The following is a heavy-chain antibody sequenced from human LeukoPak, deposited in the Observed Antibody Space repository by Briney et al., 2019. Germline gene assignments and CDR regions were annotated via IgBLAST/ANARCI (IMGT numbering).Heavy chain of an antibody. V-gene: IGHV3-23*01. J-gene: IGHJ4*02. CDR3: AKDIPKVLLWFGELDY. CDR1: GFTFSSYA. CDR2: ISGSGGST. D-gene: IGHD3-10*01. Sequence: GGSLRLSCAASGFTFSSYAMSWVRQAPGKGLEWVSAISGSGGSTYYADSVKGRFTISRDNSKNTLYLQMNSLRAEDTAVYYCAKDIPKVLLWFGELDYWGQGTLVTVSS.